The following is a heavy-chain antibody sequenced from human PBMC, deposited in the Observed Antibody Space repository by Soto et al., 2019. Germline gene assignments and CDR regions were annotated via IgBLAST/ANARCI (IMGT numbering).Heavy chain of an antibody. CDR1: GFTFSSYS. D-gene: IGHD2-2*01. J-gene: IGHJ5*02. V-gene: IGHV3-21*01. CDR2: ISSSSSYI. CDR3: ARDPSSRYCSSTSCYGGWFDP. Sequence: GGSLRLSCAASGFTFSSYSMNWVRQAPGKGLEWVSSISSSSSYIYYADSVKGRFTISRDNAKNPLYLQMNSLRAEDTAVYYCARDPSSRYCSSTSCYGGWFDPWGQGTLVTVSS.